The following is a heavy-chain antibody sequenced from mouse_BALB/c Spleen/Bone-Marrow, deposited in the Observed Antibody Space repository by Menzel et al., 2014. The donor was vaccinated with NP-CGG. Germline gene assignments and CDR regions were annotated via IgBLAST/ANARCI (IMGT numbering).Heavy chain of an antibody. J-gene: IGHJ2*01. CDR3: ARGGYYFDY. Sequence: EVQLVESGGGLVKPGGSLKLSCAASGFTFSSYTMSWVRQTPEKRLEWVAYISNGGGSTYYPDTVKGRFTISRDNAMNTLYLQMSSLKSEDTAMYYCARGGYYFDYWGQGTTLTVSS. CDR1: GFTFSSYT. V-gene: IGHV5-12-2*01. CDR2: ISNGGGST.